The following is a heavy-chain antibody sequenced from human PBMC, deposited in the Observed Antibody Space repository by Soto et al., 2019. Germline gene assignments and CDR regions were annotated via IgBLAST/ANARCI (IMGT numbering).Heavy chain of an antibody. CDR3: ARSIAARLNWFDP. J-gene: IGHJ5*02. Sequence: GSLRLSCAACGFTFSSYLMSWVRQAPGKGLEWVANIKQDGSEKYYVDSVKGRFTISRDNAKNSLYLQMNSLRAEDTAVYYCARSIAARLNWFDPWGQGTLVTVSS. D-gene: IGHD6-6*01. V-gene: IGHV3-7*01. CDR1: GFTFSSYL. CDR2: IKQDGSEK.